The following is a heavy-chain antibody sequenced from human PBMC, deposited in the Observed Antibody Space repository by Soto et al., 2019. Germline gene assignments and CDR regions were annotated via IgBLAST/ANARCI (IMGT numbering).Heavy chain of an antibody. D-gene: IGHD6-13*01. CDR1: GFTFSSYS. CDR2: IRSKAYGGTT. J-gene: IGHJ4*02. CDR3: TRDRLVYSSSWYQDY. Sequence: PGGSLRLSCAASGFTFSSYSMNWVRQAPGKGLEWVGFIRSKAYGGTTEYAASVKGRFTISRDDSKSIAYLQMNSLKTEDTAVYYCTRDRLVYSSSWYQDYWGQGTLVTVSS. V-gene: IGHV3-49*04.